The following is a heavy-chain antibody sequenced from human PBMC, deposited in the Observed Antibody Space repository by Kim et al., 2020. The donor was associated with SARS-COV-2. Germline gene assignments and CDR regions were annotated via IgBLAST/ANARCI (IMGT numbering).Heavy chain of an antibody. V-gene: IGHV3-7*01. CDR2: E. J-gene: IGHJ4*02. D-gene: IGHD1-26*01. Sequence: EYDADAVRGQFTISRNNARKSLYLQMTSLGAEDTAIYYCARDSGNFYVDFWGQGTLVTVSS. CDR3: ARDSGNFYVDF.